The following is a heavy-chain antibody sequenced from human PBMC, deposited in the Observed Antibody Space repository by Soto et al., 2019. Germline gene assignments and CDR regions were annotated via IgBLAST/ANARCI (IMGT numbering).Heavy chain of an antibody. J-gene: IGHJ6*02. Sequence: EASVKVSCKASGYTFTSYGISWVRQAPGQGLEWMGWISAYNGNTNYAQKLQGRVTMTTDTSTSTAYMELRSLRSDDTAVYYCAREEVVITHYYYYGMDVWGQGTTVTVSS. D-gene: IGHD3-22*01. CDR1: GYTFTSYG. CDR2: ISAYNGNT. CDR3: AREEVVITHYYYYGMDV. V-gene: IGHV1-18*01.